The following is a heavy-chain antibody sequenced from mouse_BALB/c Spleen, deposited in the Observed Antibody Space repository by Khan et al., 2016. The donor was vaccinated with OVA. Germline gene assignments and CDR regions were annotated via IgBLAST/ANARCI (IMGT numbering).Heavy chain of an antibody. CDR1: GYTFTDFT. D-gene: IGHD1-1*02. J-gene: IGHJ3*01. Sequence: QVQLKQSGAELVRPGVSVKISCKGSGYTFTDFTMHWVKQSHAKSLEWIGVVNTYYGDATYNQKFKGKATMTVDKSSTTAYMELARLTTEASAIXTCARGGGGDRFAYWGQGTLVTVSA. CDR3: ARGGGGDRFAY. V-gene: IGHV1S137*01. CDR2: VNTYYGDA.